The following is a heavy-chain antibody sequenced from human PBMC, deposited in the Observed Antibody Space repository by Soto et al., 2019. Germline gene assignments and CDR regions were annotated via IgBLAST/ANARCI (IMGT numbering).Heavy chain of an antibody. CDR1: GYTFTSYD. D-gene: IGHD3-3*01. V-gene: IGHV1-8*01. J-gene: IGHJ5*02. CDR3: ARGKTYYDFWSGYYP. CDR2: MNPNSGNT. Sequence: ASVKLSCKASGYTFTSYDINWVRQATGQGLEWMGWMNPNSGNTGYAQKFQGRVTMARNTSISTAYMELSSLRSEDTAVYYCARGKTYYDFWSGYYPWGQGTLVTVSS.